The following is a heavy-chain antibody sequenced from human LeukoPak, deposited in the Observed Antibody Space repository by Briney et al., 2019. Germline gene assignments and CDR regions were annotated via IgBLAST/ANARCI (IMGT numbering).Heavy chain of an antibody. CDR2: INHSGST. CDR3: ARPAYSSSWSINYPYFDY. J-gene: IGHJ4*02. CDR1: GGSFSGYY. Sequence: PSETLSLTCAVYGGSFSGYYWSWIRQPPGKGLEWLGEINHSGSTNYNPSLKSRVTISVDTSKNQFSLKLSSVTAADTAVYYCARPAYSSSWSINYPYFDYWGQGTLVTVSS. D-gene: IGHD6-13*01. V-gene: IGHV4-34*01.